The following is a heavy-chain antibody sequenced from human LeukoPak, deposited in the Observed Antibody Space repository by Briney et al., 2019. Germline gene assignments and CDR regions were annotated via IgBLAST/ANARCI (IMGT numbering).Heavy chain of an antibody. V-gene: IGHV4-30-4*01. CDR1: LGSLSSGVYY. D-gene: IGHD2-21*02. Sequence: TLSVTRTVSLGSLSSGVYYGSWTRHSPGKGLEWLGFIAVSRRPHYNPSLKSRVTITGGTCKGQFYLKLNSMTAADAAMYYCARHLCPVVDCGCDCCSRLGCMDVWGQGTTVPDCS. CDR3: ARHLCPVVDCGCDCCSRLGCMDV. CDR2: IAVSRRP. J-gene: IGHJ6*02.